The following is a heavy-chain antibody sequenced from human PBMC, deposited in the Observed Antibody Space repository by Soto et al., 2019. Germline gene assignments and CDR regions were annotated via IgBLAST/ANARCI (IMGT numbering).Heavy chain of an antibody. D-gene: IGHD6-13*01. Sequence: KPGGSLRLSCAASGLTFNNAWMNWVRQAPGKGLEWVALIKSQVDGGTVDYAAPVKGRFTISRDDSKNTLYLQMTSLKTEDRAVYYCATESAAALVSWGQGTLVTVSS. CDR2: IKSQVDGGTV. CDR3: ATESAAALVS. CDR1: GLTFNNAW. V-gene: IGHV3-15*01. J-gene: IGHJ5*02.